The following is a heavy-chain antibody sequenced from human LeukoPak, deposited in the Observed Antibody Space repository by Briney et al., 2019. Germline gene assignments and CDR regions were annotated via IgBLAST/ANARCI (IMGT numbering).Heavy chain of an antibody. J-gene: IGHJ4*02. V-gene: IGHV3-33*07. Sequence: SLRDSPAAPGFSPISYGIYWVRQGPGKGLEWGALIYNDGGLPNYLESLRGRFTISRDNSQNTLYLQMERPRVEDTARYYFAHGHYVGTSEFFDNWGQGSLVIVSS. CDR2: IYNDGGLP. CDR1: GFSPISYG. D-gene: IGHD4-23*01. CDR3: AHGHYVGTSEFFDN.